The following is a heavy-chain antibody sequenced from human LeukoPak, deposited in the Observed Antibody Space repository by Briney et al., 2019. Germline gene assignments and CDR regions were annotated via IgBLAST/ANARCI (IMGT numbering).Heavy chain of an antibody. J-gene: IGHJ4*02. Sequence: QSSETLSLTCTVSGGSISSSSSYWGWIRQPPGKGLEWISIFYTGSTYYNPSLKSRVTISVDTSKNKFSLKLTSMTAADTAIYYCARGEQWLATAYWGQGTLVTVSS. CDR3: ARGEQWLATAY. V-gene: IGHV4-39*07. D-gene: IGHD6-19*01. CDR2: IFYTGST. CDR1: GGSISSSSSY.